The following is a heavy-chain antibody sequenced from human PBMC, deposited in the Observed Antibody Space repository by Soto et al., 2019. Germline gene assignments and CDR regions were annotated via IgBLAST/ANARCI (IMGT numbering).Heavy chain of an antibody. CDR2: INHSGSS. Sequence: PSETLSLTCAVHGGSFSGFYWTWIPQPPGKGLEWIGEINHSGSSNYNPPLKSRLTMSLDTSRNQFSLSLNSVTAANTAVYYCARMAGPWYFDLWGRGTLVTVSS. CDR3: ARMAGPWYFDL. CDR1: GGSFSGFY. V-gene: IGHV4-34*01. J-gene: IGHJ2*01.